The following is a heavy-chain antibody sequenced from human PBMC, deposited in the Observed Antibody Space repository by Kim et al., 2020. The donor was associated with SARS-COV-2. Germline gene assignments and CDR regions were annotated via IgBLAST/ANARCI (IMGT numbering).Heavy chain of an antibody. Sequence: SETLSLTCAVSGGSISSGGYSWSWIRQPPGKGLEWIGYIYHSGSTYYNPSLKSRVTISVDRSKNQFSLKLSSVTAADTAVYYCARGDYYEGGKFDYWGQGTLVTVSS. CDR1: GGSISSGGYS. D-gene: IGHD3-22*01. CDR2: IYHSGST. V-gene: IGHV4-30-2*01. CDR3: ARGDYYEGGKFDY. J-gene: IGHJ4*02.